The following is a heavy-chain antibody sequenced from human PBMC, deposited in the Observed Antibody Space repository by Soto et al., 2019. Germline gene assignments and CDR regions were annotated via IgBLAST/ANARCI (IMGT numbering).Heavy chain of an antibody. CDR2: ISSSSSYI. CDR3: ARDPRSVVVSAATDY. CDR1: GFNLSSYS. V-gene: IGHV3-21*01. J-gene: IGHJ4*02. D-gene: IGHD2-2*01. Sequence: ESGGGLVKPGGSLRLSCAASGFNLSSYSMNWVRQVPGKGLEWVSSISSSSSYIYYADSVKGRFTISRDNAKNSLYLQMNSLRAEDTAVYYCARDPRSVVVSAATDYWGQGTLVTVSS.